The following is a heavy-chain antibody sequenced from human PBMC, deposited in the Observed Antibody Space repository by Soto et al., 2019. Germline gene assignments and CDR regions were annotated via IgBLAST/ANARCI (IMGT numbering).Heavy chain of an antibody. D-gene: IGHD3-10*01. CDR2: TRNKANSYTT. V-gene: IGHV3-72*01. CDR3: AKDFSGFGELLGDAFDI. CDR1: GFTFSDHY. Sequence: HPGGSLRLSCAASGFTFSDHYMDWVRQAPGKGLEWVGRTRNKANSYTTEYAASVKGRFTISRDDSKNTLYLQMNSLRAEDTAVYYCAKDFSGFGELLGDAFDIWGQGTMVTVS. J-gene: IGHJ3*02.